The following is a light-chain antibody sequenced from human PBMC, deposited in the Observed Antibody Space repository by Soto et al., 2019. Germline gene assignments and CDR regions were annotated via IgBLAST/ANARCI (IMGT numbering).Light chain of an antibody. V-gene: IGKV1-39*01. CDR2: TAS. CDR1: QSISIY. CDR3: QQSYSALWT. J-gene: IGKJ1*01. Sequence: DIQMTQSPSSLSASVGDRVTITCRASQSISIYLNWYQQKPGKAPALLIYTASSLQSGVPSRFSGSGSGTDFTLTISSLQPEDFAAYYCQQSYSALWTFGQGTKVEFK.